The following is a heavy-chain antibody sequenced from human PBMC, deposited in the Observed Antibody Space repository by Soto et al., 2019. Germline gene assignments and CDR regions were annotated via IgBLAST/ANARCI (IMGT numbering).Heavy chain of an antibody. CDR3: ARVPLTTYFDL. CDR2: VYNSGST. D-gene: IGHD3-9*01. CDR1: GGSVSDGSYC. Sequence: QVQLQESGPGLVKPSETLSLTCTVSGGSVSDGSYCWSWIRQPPGKGLECIGYVYNSGSTTYNPSLKSRVTISVDTSKNLFSLGLSSVTAADTAVYYCARVPLTTYFDLWGRGTLVTVSS. V-gene: IGHV4-61*01. J-gene: IGHJ2*01.